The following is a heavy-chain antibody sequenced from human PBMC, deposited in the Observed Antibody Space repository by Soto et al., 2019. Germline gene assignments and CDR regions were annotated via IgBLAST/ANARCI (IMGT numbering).Heavy chain of an antibody. CDR2: IKQDGSEK. Sequence: GGSLRLSCAASGFTFSSYWMSWVRQAPGKGLEWVANIKQDGSEKYYVDSVKGRFTISRDNAKNSLYLQMNSLRAEDTAVYYCAREPRVYYYDSTGNHFDYWGQGTLVTVSS. J-gene: IGHJ4*02. V-gene: IGHV3-7*05. D-gene: IGHD3-22*01. CDR3: AREPRVYYYDSTGNHFDY. CDR1: GFTFSSYW.